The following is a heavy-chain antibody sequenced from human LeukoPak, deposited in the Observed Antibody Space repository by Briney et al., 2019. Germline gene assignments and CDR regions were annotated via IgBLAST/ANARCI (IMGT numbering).Heavy chain of an antibody. V-gene: IGHV3-7*01. CDR2: IRQDGNEK. J-gene: IGHJ4*02. D-gene: IGHD2-15*01. CDR3: ARQRRYCSGDSCYQRTFDF. CDR1: GFTFSSFW. Sequence: GGSLRLSCAASGFTFSSFWMTWVRQAPGKGLEWVANIRQDGNEKFYVDSVKGRFTISRDNAKNSVYMQMNSLRAEDTAVYSCARQRRYCSGDSCYQRTFDFWGQGTLVTVSS.